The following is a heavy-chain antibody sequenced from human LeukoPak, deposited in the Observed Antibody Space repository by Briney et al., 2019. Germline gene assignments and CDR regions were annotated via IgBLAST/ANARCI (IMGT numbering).Heavy chain of an antibody. CDR3: AREGVAVAGGVDY. CDR1: GFTFSNAW. Sequence: GGSLRLSCAASGFTFSNAWMSWVRQAPGKGLEWVSYISSSGSTIYYADSVKGRFTISRDNAKNSLYLQMNSLRAEDTAVYYCAREGVAVAGGVDYWGQGTLVTVSS. D-gene: IGHD6-19*01. V-gene: IGHV3-11*04. J-gene: IGHJ4*02. CDR2: ISSSGSTI.